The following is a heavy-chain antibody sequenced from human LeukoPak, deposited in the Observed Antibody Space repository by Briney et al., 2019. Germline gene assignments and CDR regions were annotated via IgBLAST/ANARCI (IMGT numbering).Heavy chain of an antibody. J-gene: IGHJ6*03. CDR2: ISAYNGNT. V-gene: IGHV1-18*01. CDR1: GYTFTSYG. Sequence: GASVKVSCKASGYTFTSYGISWVRQAPGQGLEWMGWISAYNGNTNYAQKLQGRVTMTTDTSTSTAYMELRSLRSDDTAVYYCARDFGSWYYYYYCMDVWGKGTTVTVSS. CDR3: ARDFGSWYYYYYCMDV. D-gene: IGHD6-13*01.